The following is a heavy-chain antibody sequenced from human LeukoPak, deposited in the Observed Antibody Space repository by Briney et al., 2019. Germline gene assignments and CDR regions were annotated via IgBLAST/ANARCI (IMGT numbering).Heavy chain of an antibody. Sequence: SQTLSLTCTVSGGSISSGGYYWSWIRQHPGKGLEWIGYIYYSGSTYYNPSLKSRVTISVDTSKNQFSLKLSSVTAADTAVYYCARGREVVPAAIKRGWFDPWGQGTLVTVSS. CDR3: ARGREVVPAAIKRGWFDP. V-gene: IGHV4-31*03. CDR2: IYYSGST. CDR1: GGSISSGGYY. J-gene: IGHJ5*01. D-gene: IGHD2-2*02.